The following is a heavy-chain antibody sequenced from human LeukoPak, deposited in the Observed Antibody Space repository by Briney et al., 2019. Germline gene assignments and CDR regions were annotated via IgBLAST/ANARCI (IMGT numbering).Heavy chain of an antibody. CDR2: IYYSGST. Sequence: PSETLSLTCTVSGGSISSYYWSWIRQPPGKGLEWIGYIYYSGSTNYNPSLKSRVTISVDTSKNQFSLKLSSVTAADTAVYYCARDIWVWGAPQGGLLYYGMDVWGQGTTVTVSS. J-gene: IGHJ6*02. CDR3: ARDIWVWGAPQGGLLYYGMDV. CDR1: GGSISSYY. V-gene: IGHV4-59*01. D-gene: IGHD1-26*01.